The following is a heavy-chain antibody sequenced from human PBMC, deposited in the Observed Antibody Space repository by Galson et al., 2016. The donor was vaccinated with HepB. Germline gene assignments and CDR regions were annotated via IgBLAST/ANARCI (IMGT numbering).Heavy chain of an antibody. CDR1: GGSFSSYY. CDR2: VNHGGST. Sequence: SETLSLTCAVYGGSFSSYYWNWIRQPPGKGLEWIGEVNHGGSTNYSPSLKSRVTISVDTSKNQFSLKLASVTAADTAVYYCARGQVGLYFYGLDVWGQGTTATVSS. J-gene: IGHJ6*02. V-gene: IGHV4-34*01. D-gene: IGHD5-12*01. CDR3: ARGQVGLYFYGLDV.